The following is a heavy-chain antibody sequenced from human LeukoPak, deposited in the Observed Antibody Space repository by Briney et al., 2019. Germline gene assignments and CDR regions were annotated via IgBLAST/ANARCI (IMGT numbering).Heavy chain of an antibody. CDR1: GDSIITSSYY. J-gene: IGHJ4*02. V-gene: IGHV4-39*01. CDR3: ARHGYTSMVYYLNY. Sequence: SETLSLTCTVSGDSIITSSYYWGWIRQPPGKGLEWIGSIYYSGTTYYSPSLKSRVTIFVDTSNNQFSLRLSSVTAADTAVYYCARHGYTSMVYYLNYWGQGMVVTVSS. D-gene: IGHD5-18*01. CDR2: IYYSGTT.